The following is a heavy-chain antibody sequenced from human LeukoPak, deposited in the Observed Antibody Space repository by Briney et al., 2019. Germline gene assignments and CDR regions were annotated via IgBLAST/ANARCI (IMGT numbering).Heavy chain of an antibody. D-gene: IGHD3-16*02. CDR3: ARVLSDYVWGSYRADAFDI. Sequence: SQTLSLTCTVSGGSISSGGYYWSWIRQHPGKGLEWIGYIYYSGSTYYNPSLKSRVTISVDTSKNQFSLKLSSVTAADTAVYYCARVLSDYVWGSYRADAFDIWGQGTMVTVSS. CDR2: IYYSGST. V-gene: IGHV4-31*03. J-gene: IGHJ3*02. CDR1: GGSISSGGYY.